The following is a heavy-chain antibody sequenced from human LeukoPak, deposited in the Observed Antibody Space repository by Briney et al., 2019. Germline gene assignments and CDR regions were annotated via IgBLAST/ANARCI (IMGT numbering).Heavy chain of an antibody. Sequence: PGGSLRLSCAASGFTFSSYWMHWVRHAPGKGLVWVSRINSDGSSTSYADSVKGRFTISRDNAKNTLYLQMNSLRAEDTAVYYCARGSDYDILTGYSPSDAFDIWGQGTMVTVSS. J-gene: IGHJ3*02. D-gene: IGHD3-9*01. CDR1: GFTFSSYW. CDR2: INSDGSST. V-gene: IGHV3-74*01. CDR3: ARGSDYDILTGYSPSDAFDI.